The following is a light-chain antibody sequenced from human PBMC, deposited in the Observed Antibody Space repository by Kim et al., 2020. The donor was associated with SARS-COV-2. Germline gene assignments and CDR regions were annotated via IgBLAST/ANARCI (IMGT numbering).Light chain of an antibody. V-gene: IGKV3-15*01. CDR3: QQYSEWPPGDT. CDR1: QSVNSY. Sequence: EIVMTQSPATLSVSPGERATLSCRASQSVNSYLAWYQQKPGQAPRLLIYGASTRATGIPARFSGSGSGTEFTLTISSLQPEDFAVYSCQQYSEWPPGDTFGQGTKLEIK. J-gene: IGKJ2*01. CDR2: GAS.